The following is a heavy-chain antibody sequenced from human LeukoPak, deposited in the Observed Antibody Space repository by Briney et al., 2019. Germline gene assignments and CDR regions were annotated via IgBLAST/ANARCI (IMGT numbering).Heavy chain of an antibody. V-gene: IGHV6-1*01. CDR2: TYYRSKGYN. CDR3: ARSLWGGAFDV. D-gene: IGHD3-16*01. J-gene: IGHJ3*01. Sequence: SQTLSLTCAISGDSVASNSGDWNWISQSQSRGLEWLGKTYYRSKGYNDYAVSVKSRITINPDTSKNQFSLHLNSVTPEDTAVYYCARSLWGGAFDVWGQGTMVAVSS. CDR1: GDSVASNSGD.